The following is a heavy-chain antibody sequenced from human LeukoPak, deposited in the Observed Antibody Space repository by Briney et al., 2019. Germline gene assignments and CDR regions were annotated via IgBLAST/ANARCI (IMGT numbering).Heavy chain of an antibody. CDR1: GFTFSSYT. J-gene: IGHJ4*02. CDR2: VSSSSSYI. CDR3: MRAIGPYYFDY. Sequence: PGGSLRLSCAASGFTFSSYTMSWVRQAPGKGLEWVSSVSSSSSYIYYADSVKGRFTISRDNAKNSLYLQMNSLRAEDTAVYYCMRAIGPYYFDYWGQGTLVTVSS. V-gene: IGHV3-21*01.